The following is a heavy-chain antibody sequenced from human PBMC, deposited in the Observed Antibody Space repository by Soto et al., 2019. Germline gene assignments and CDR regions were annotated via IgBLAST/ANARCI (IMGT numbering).Heavy chain of an antibody. V-gene: IGHV2-5*02. CDR2: IYWDHDK. J-gene: IGHJ4*02. CDR1: GFSLTSPAVG. D-gene: IGHD6-19*01. CDR3: AHGSGWLSDC. Sequence: QITLKESGPTLVKPTQTLTLTCTFSGFSLTSPAVGVNWIRQPPGKALESLALIYWDHDKQYSPSLKSRLTITKATSKNQLVLTMTNMDPVDPATYYCAHGSGWLSDCWGQGTLVTVSS.